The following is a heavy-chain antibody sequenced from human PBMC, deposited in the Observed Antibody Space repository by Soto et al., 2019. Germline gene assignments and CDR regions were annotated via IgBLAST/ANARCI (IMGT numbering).Heavy chain of an antibody. D-gene: IGHD3-3*01. CDR3: AKGSSGRITIFGVVIETYYFDY. CDR1: GFTFSSYA. J-gene: IGHJ4*02. CDR2: ISGSGGST. Sequence: GGSLRLSCAASGFTFSSYAMSWVRQAPGKGLEWVSAISGSGGSTYYADSVKGRFTISRDNSKNTLYLQMNSLRAEDTAVYYCAKGSSGRITIFGVVIETYYFDYWGQGTLVTVSS. V-gene: IGHV3-23*01.